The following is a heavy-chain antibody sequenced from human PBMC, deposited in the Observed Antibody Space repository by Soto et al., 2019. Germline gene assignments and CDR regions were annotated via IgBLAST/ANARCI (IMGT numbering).Heavy chain of an antibody. CDR2: VNSDGSSP. Sequence: GGSLRLSCAASGFTLNSCWMHWVRQAPGKGLVWVSRVNSDGSSPSYADSVKGRFTISRDNAKNTLYLQMNSLGAQDTALYYCKRSCTGNYGLFDYWGQGTLVTVSS. V-gene: IGHV3-74*01. J-gene: IGHJ4*02. CDR1: GFTLNSCW. D-gene: IGHD3-10*01. CDR3: KRSCTGNYGLFDY.